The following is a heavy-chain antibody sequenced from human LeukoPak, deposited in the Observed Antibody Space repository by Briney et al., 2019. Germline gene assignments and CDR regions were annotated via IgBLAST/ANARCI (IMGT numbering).Heavy chain of an antibody. J-gene: IGHJ4*02. Sequence: GGSLRLSCAASGFTVSSNHMSWVRQAPGKGLEWVSVIYSGGSTYYADSVKGRFTISRDNSKNTLYLQMNSLRAEDTAVYYCARVHIAAAGPYFDYWGQGTLVTVSS. CDR3: ARVHIAAAGPYFDY. D-gene: IGHD6-13*01. CDR1: GFTVSSNH. V-gene: IGHV3-66*01. CDR2: IYSGGST.